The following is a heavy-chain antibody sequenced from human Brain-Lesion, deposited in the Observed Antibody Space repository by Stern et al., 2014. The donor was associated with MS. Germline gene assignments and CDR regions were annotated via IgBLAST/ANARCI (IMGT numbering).Heavy chain of an antibody. J-gene: IGHJ4*02. CDR2: IFSTGET. V-gene: IGHV2-26*01. CDR1: GFSLSNAAMG. D-gene: IGHD2-15*01. CDR3: ARMRKYCSGGICFAGYYDS. Sequence: QVTLRESGPVLVKPTETLTLTCSVSGFSLSNAAMGVSWIRQPPGKALECIAHIFSTGETAYSTSLKSRLTISKDTSRSQVVLTMTNMDPVDTATYYCARMRKYCSGGICFAGYYDSWGQGTLVTVSS.